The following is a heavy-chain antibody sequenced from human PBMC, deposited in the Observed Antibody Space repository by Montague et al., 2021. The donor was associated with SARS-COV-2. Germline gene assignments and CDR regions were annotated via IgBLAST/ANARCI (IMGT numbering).Heavy chain of an antibody. Sequence: SETLSLTCTVSGGSISSSSNYWCWIRQPPGKGLEWIGSIYYSGSTXYNSSLKSRVTISVDTSKNQSSLKLNSVTAADTAVYYCARLVWFGELSSENWFDPWGQGTLVTVSS. CDR3: ARLVWFGELSSENWFDP. D-gene: IGHD3-10*01. J-gene: IGHJ5*02. CDR2: IYYSGST. V-gene: IGHV4-39*01. CDR1: GGSISSSSNY.